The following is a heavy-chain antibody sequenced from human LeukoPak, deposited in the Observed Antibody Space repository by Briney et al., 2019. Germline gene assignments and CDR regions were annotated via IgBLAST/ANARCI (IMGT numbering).Heavy chain of an antibody. J-gene: IGHJ3*02. CDR3: ARALETGKDAFDI. CDR2: ISNSGST. D-gene: IGHD1-1*01. Sequence: SDTLSLTCTVSGDPINRYYWSWIRQPARKELEWIGRISNSGSTKYNPSLNSRVTMPVDTSKNQLPLRLISVTAADTATYYCARALETGKDAFDIWGQGTVVTVSS. CDR1: GDPINRYY. V-gene: IGHV4-4*07.